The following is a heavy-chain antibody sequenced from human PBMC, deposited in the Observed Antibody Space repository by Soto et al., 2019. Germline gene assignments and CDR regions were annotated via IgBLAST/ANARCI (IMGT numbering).Heavy chain of an antibody. Sequence: GESLKISCQGSGYSFTSYWIGWVRQMPGKGLEWMGIIYPGDSNTKYSPSFQGQVTISTDKSISTAYLQWSSLKASDTAMYYCAKWDDYAIDYWGQGTLVTVSS. CDR2: IYPGDSNT. CDR1: GYSFTSYW. D-gene: IGHD4-17*01. CDR3: AKWDDYAIDY. J-gene: IGHJ4*02. V-gene: IGHV5-51*01.